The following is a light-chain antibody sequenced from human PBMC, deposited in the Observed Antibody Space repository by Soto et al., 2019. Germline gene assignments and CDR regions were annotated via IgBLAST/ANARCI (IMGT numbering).Light chain of an antibody. Sequence: EIVLTQPPATLSLSPGERATLSCRASQSVSSCLAWYQQKPGQAPRLLIYDASNRATGIPARFSGSGSGTDFTLTISSLEPEDFAVYYCQQYGSSITFGQGTRLEI. CDR1: QSVSSC. CDR2: DAS. CDR3: QQYGSSIT. J-gene: IGKJ5*01. V-gene: IGKV3-11*01.